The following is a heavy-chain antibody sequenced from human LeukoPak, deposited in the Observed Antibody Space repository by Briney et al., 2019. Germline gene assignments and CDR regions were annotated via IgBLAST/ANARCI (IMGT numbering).Heavy chain of an antibody. CDR2: ISGSGGST. CDR1: GFTFSSFA. Sequence: GGSLRLSCAASGFTFSSFAMSWVRQAPGKGLEWVSTISGSGGSTNYADSVKGRFTFSRDNSKNTLYLQMNSLRAEDTAVYYCARDLPDYGDYVEGYWGQGTLVTVSS. D-gene: IGHD4-17*01. V-gene: IGHV3-23*01. J-gene: IGHJ4*02. CDR3: ARDLPDYGDYVEGY.